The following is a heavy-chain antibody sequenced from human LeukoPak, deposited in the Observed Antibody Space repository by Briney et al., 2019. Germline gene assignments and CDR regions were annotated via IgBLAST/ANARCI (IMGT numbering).Heavy chain of an antibody. CDR2: IKQDGSEK. CDR1: GFTFSHYW. CDR3: ARDHDYGGY. Sequence: QPGGSLRLSCSASGFTFSHYWMSWVRQAPGKGLEWVANIKQDGSEKYYVDSVKGRFTISRDNAKNSLYLQMNSLRAEDTAVYYCARDHDYGGYWGQGTLDTVSS. J-gene: IGHJ4*02. V-gene: IGHV3-7*01.